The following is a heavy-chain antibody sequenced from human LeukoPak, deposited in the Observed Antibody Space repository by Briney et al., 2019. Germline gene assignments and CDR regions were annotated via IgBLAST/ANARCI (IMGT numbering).Heavy chain of an antibody. Sequence: ASVKVSCKASGYTFTGYYVHWVRQAPGQGLEWMGRINPNSGGTNFAQKFQGRVTMTRDTSISTAYMELSSLRSEDTAVYCCARGGITIFGVVIIRDYYGMDVWGQGTTVTVSS. CDR2: INPNSGGT. CDR1: GYTFTGYY. J-gene: IGHJ6*02. D-gene: IGHD3-3*01. V-gene: IGHV1-2*06. CDR3: ARGGITIFGVVIIRDYYGMDV.